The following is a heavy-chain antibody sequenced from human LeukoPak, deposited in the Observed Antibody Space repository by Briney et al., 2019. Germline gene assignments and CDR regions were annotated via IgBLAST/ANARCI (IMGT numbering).Heavy chain of an antibody. CDR1: GFTFSDYY. J-gene: IGHJ4*02. V-gene: IGHV3-11*06. CDR2: ISSSSSYT. CDR3: ARDVLKADPDY. Sequence: PGGSLRLSCAASGFTFSDYYMSWIRQAPGKGLEWVSYISSSSSYTNYADSVKGRFTISRDNAKNSLYLQMNSLRAEDTAVYYCARDVLKADPDYWGQGTLVTVSS. D-gene: IGHD6-19*01.